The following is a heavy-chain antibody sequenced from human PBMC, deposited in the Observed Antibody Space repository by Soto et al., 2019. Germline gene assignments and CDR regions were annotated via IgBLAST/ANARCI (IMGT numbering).Heavy chain of an antibody. V-gene: IGHV3-9*01. D-gene: IGHD6-19*01. Sequence: EIQLVESGGGLVQPGRSLRLSCVASGFTFDDYGMHWVRQPPGKGLEGASGSGWTGNSLGDAVSVKGRFTISRDNAKNSLYLQMISLRPDDTALYYCAKGRGAGSGASLDYWGQGTLVTVSS. CDR3: AKGRGAGSGASLDY. J-gene: IGHJ4*02. CDR2: SGWTGNSL. CDR1: GFTFDDYG.